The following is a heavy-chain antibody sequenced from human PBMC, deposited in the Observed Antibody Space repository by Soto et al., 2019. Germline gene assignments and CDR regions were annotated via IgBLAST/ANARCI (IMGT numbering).Heavy chain of an antibody. CDR2: LSPRGYDR. J-gene: IGHJ4*02. CDR1: GFIFSNYA. Sequence: EVQLLESGGGLVQPWGSLRLSCTASGFIFSNYAMAWVRQAPGQGLEWVSALSPRGYDRYYTDSVKGRFVISRDNSKNTMYLEMKILRDADTAVYHCARRMDNSGYFFDSWGQGALVTVSS. CDR3: ARRMDNSGYFFDS. D-gene: IGHD3-10*01. V-gene: IGHV3-23*01.